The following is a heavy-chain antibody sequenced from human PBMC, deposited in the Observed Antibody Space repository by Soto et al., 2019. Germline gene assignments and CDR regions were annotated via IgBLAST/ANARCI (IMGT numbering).Heavy chain of an antibody. D-gene: IGHD6-19*01. CDR1: VGSISSHY. CDR3: ARDRYSNGWVEY. J-gene: IGHJ4*02. CDR2: IYSSGST. V-gene: IGHV4-59*11. Sequence: SETLSLTCIVSVGSISSHYWSWIRQPPGKGLEWIGYIYSSGSTNYNPSLKSRVIISVDTSNDQFSLKLSSVTAADTAVYYCARDRYSNGWVEYSGQGICGTV.